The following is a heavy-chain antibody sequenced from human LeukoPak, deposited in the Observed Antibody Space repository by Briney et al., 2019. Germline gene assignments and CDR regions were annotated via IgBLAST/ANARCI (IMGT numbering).Heavy chain of an antibody. CDR3: TSGGDCSRTSCYTD. CDR2: IKSKADGGAT. V-gene: IGHV3-15*01. J-gene: IGHJ4*02. CDR1: GFTFTNAW. D-gene: IGHD2-2*02. Sequence: GGSLRLSCAASGFTFTNAWMSWVRQAPGKGLEWVGRIKSKADGGATDYAALVKSRFTISRDDSKNALYLQMNSLKTEDTAVYYCTSGGDCSRTSCYTDWGQGTLVTVSS.